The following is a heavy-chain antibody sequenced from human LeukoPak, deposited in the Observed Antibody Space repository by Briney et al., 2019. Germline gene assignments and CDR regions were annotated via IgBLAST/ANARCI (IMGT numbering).Heavy chain of an antibody. CDR1: GYSFTSYW. J-gene: IGHJ5*02. D-gene: IGHD6-13*01. Sequence: GESLKISCQGFGYSFTSYWIGWVRQVPGKGMEWMGVIYPGDLRVRYNPSFQGQVTISVDKSINTAYLQWVSLRASDSAMYYCACRDLTSTWSFPWGQGTLVTVSS. V-gene: IGHV5-51*01. CDR3: ACRDLTSTWSFP. CDR2: IYPGDLRV.